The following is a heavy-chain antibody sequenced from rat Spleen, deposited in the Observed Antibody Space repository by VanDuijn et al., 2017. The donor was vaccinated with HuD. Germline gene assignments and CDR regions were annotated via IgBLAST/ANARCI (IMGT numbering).Heavy chain of an antibody. J-gene: IGHJ2*01. Sequence: EVQLVESGGGLVQPGRSMKLSCAASGFTFSNYGMAWVRQAPKKGLEWVAYISYDGGSTYYRDPVKGRFTISRDNAKSTLYLQMDSLRSEDTATYYCTTGGDYWGQGVMVTVSS. V-gene: IGHV5-20*01. CDR3: TTGGDY. CDR1: GFTFSNYG. CDR2: ISYDGGST.